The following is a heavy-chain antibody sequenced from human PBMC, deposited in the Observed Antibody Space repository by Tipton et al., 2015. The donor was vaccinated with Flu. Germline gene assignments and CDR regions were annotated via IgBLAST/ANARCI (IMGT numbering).Heavy chain of an antibody. CDR1: DFSIRSGYY. V-gene: IGHV4-38-2*01. D-gene: IGHD2-2*01. Sequence: TLSLTCAVSDFSIRSGYYWGWIRQPPGKGLEWIGNVFHNGASYNPSLKSRATISLDRSKNQISLKVTSVSAADTAIYYCMAIGGAFEAGHCVSTSCSINSWGPGTLVTVSP. CDR2: VFHNGA. J-gene: IGHJ4*02. CDR3: MAIGGAFEAGHCVSTSCSINS.